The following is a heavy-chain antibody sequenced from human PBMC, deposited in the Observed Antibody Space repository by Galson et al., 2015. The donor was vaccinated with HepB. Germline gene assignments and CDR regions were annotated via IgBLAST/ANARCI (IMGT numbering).Heavy chain of an antibody. D-gene: IGHD1-20*01. CDR1: GFTFSSYS. CDR2: ISSSSSYI. Sequence: SLRLSCAASGFTFSSYSMNWVRQAPGKGLEWVSSISSSSSYIYYADSVKGRFTISRDNAKNSLYLQMNSLRAEDTAVYYCARAMEDITGILFDYWGQGTLVTVSS. J-gene: IGHJ4*02. CDR3: ARAMEDITGILFDY. V-gene: IGHV3-21*01.